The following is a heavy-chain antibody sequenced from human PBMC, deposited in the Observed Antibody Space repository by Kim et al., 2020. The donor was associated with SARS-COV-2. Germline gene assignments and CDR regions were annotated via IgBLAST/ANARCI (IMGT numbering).Heavy chain of an antibody. CDR2: IRSKAYGGTT. D-gene: IGHD3-10*01. Sequence: GGSLRLSCTASGFTFGDYAMSWFRQAPGKGLEWVGFIRSKAYGGTTEYAASVKGRFTISRDDSKSIAYLQMNSLKTEDTAVYYCTRDPSLWFGEDYHDYWGQGTLVTVSS. CDR1: GFTFGDYA. J-gene: IGHJ4*02. V-gene: IGHV3-49*03. CDR3: TRDPSLWFGEDYHDY.